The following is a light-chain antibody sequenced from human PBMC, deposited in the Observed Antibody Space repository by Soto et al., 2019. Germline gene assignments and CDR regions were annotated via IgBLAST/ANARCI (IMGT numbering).Light chain of an antibody. Sequence: EIVVTQSPDTLSLSPGERATLSCRASQSIGPYLAWYQQKPGQSPRLLVYDAVNRAAGAPDRFSGSGSETDFTLTISSLEPEDLAVYLCQQRGDWLPRTFGGGTKVEI. CDR2: DAV. CDR1: QSIGPY. V-gene: IGKV3-11*01. CDR3: QQRGDWLPRT. J-gene: IGKJ4*02.